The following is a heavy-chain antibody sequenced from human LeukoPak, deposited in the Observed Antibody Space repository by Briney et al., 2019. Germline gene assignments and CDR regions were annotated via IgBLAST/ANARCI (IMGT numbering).Heavy chain of an antibody. Sequence: SETLSLTCAVYGGSFSGYYWSWIRQPPGKGLEWIGEINHSGSTSYNPSLKSRVTISVDTSKNQFSLKLSSVTAADTAVYYCARRFSGPRVVGATTLKAFDIWGQGTMVTVSS. CDR1: GGSFSGYY. D-gene: IGHD1-26*01. V-gene: IGHV4-34*01. CDR2: INHSGST. J-gene: IGHJ3*02. CDR3: ARRFSGPRVVGATTLKAFDI.